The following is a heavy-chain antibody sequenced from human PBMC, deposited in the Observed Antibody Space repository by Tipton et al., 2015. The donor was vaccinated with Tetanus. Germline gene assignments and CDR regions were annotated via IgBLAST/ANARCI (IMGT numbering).Heavy chain of an antibody. CDR3: ARRRGLGPHEYFEH. Sequence: QMQLVQSGAEVKKPGASVKVSCKASGYTFTHYGVNWVRQAPGQGLEWMGWISPFNENVNYAEKFQGRLTMTTDRSTATVYMDLRSLRSDDTAVYYCARRRGLGPHEYFEHWGQGTLVTVSS. CDR1: GYTFTHYG. V-gene: IGHV1-18*01. J-gene: IGHJ5*02. CDR2: ISPFNENV. D-gene: IGHD3/OR15-3a*01.